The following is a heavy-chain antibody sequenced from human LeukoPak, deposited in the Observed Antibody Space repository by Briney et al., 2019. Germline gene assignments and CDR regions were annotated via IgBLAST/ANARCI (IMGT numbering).Heavy chain of an antibody. CDR2: ISYDGSNQ. D-gene: IGHD3-10*01. CDR1: GFDFSYYV. Sequence: GGALRLSCAASGFDFSYYVMHWVRQAPCKGLEWVGLISYDGSNQYYADSVKGRFTISRDNSKNTVFLQMNSLRPEDTAVYYCANDKYYYGSGGDFDHWGQGPLVTVSS. V-gene: IGHV3-30*18. CDR3: ANDKYYYGSGGDFDH. J-gene: IGHJ4*02.